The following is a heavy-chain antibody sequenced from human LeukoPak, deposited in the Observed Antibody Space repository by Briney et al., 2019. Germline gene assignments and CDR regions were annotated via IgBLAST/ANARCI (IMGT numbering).Heavy chain of an antibody. CDR3: AKVRYFDWLLDYYYYGMDV. Sequence: GGSLRLSCAASGFTFSSYAMSWVRQAPGKGLEWVSAISGSGGSTYYADSVKGRFTISRDNSKNTLYLQMNSLRAEDTAVYYCAKVRYFDWLLDYYYYGMDVWGQGTTVTVSS. J-gene: IGHJ6*02. V-gene: IGHV3-23*01. CDR2: ISGSGGST. D-gene: IGHD3-9*01. CDR1: GFTFSSYA.